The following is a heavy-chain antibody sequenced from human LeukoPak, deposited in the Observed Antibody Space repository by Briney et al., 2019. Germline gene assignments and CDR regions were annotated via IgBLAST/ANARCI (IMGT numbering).Heavy chain of an antibody. D-gene: IGHD2-21*02. CDR2: ISIYNDNT. CDR3: ASNPRGDSWTFDY. J-gene: IGHJ4*02. V-gene: IGHV1-18*04. Sequence: ASVKVSCKASGYTLSNYGVNWVRQAPGQGLEWMGWISIYNDNTNYAQILQGRVTMTTDTSTNTVYMELRSLRSDDTAVYYCASNPRGDSWTFDYWGQGTLVTVSS. CDR1: GYTLSNYG.